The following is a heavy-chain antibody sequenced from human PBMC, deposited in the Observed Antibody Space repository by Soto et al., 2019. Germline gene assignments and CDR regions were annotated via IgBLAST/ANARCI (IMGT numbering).Heavy chain of an antibody. CDR3: ARDRYSSGWYADWVY. CDR2: IKQDGSEK. V-gene: IGHV3-7*01. D-gene: IGHD6-19*01. Sequence: GGSLRLSCAASGFTFSSYWMSWVRQAPGKGLEWVANIKQDGSEKYYGDSVKGRFTSSRDNAKNSLYLQMNSLRAEETAVYYCARDRYSSGWYADWVYWGQGTLVTVSS. CDR1: GFTFSSYW. J-gene: IGHJ4*02.